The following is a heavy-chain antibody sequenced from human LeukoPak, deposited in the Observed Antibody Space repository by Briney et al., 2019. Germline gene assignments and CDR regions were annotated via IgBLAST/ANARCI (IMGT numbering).Heavy chain of an antibody. CDR1: GFTFSNNW. V-gene: IGHV3-7*03. CDR3: ARRSIAARPFDY. J-gene: IGHJ4*02. CDR2: IKPDGSDK. Sequence: GGSLRLSCVASGFTFSNNWMSWVRQAPGKGLEWVANIKPDGSDKYYVDSVKGRFTISRDNAKNSLYLQMNSLKASDTAMYYCARRSIAARPFDYWGQGTLVTVSS. D-gene: IGHD6-6*01.